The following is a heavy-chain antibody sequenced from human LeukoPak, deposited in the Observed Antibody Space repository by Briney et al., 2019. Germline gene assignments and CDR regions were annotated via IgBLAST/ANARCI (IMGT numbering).Heavy chain of an antibody. D-gene: IGHD3-3*01. V-gene: IGHV1-2*02. CDR2: INPNSGGT. J-gene: IGHJ5*02. CDR1: GYTFTGYY. CDR3: ARVLRFSECRWFDP. Sequence: GASVKVSCKASGYTFTGYYMHWVRQAPGQGLEWMGWINPNSGGTNYAQKFQGRVTMTRDTSISTAYMELSRLRSDDAAVYYCARVLRFSECRWFDPWGQGTLVTVSS.